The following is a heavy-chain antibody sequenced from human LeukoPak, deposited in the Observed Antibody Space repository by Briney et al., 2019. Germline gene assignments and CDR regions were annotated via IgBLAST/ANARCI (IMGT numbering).Heavy chain of an antibody. CDR3: ARGEMITFGGVIVISTFDI. J-gene: IGHJ3*02. CDR2: INPTSGGT. D-gene: IGHD3-16*02. Sequence: ASVKVSCKTSGYTFTGYYIQWVRQAPGQGLEWMGYINPTSGGTNYAQELQGRVTMTRDTSISTAYMELSRLTSDDTAVYYCARGEMITFGGVIVISTFDIWGQGTMVTVSS. CDR1: GYTFTGYY. V-gene: IGHV1-2*02.